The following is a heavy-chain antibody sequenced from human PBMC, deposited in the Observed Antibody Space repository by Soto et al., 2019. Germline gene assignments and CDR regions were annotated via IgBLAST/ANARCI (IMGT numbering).Heavy chain of an antibody. D-gene: IGHD3-22*01. CDR2: MTGSGDST. J-gene: IGHJ4*02. V-gene: IGHV3-23*01. CDR3: AKGSSDYRPYYFDY. CDR1: GFTFSIYV. Sequence: GGSLRLSCAASGFTFSIYVMSWVRQAPGKGLEWVSAMTGSGDSTYYADSVKGRFTISRDNSKNTLYLQMNSLRAKDTAVYYCAKGSSDYRPYYFDYWGQGTLVTVS.